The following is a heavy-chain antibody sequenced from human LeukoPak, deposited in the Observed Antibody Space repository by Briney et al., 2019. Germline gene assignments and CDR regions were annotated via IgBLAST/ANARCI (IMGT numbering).Heavy chain of an antibody. Sequence: GASVKVSCKASGYTFTSYDINWVRQATGQGLEWMGWMNPNSGNTGYAQKFQGRVTITRNTSISTAYMELSSLRSEDTAVYYCARGRYDFWSGYSYYFDYWGQGTLVTVSS. CDR1: GYTFTSYD. D-gene: IGHD3-3*01. CDR2: MNPNSGNT. CDR3: ARGRYDFWSGYSYYFDY. V-gene: IGHV1-8*03. J-gene: IGHJ4*02.